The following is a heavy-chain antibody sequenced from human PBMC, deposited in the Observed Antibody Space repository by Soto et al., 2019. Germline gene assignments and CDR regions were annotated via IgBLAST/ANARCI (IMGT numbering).Heavy chain of an antibody. Sequence: QVQLQESGPGLVRPSETLSLTCTVSGDSFTSSYWSWIRQPPGKALGWLGEIYWTGTTNFSPSLKSRVTMSVDTSNTQFSLRLTSVTAADTAVYYCARGTLLWYSRLFDVWGRGTLVTVSS. V-gene: IGHV4-59*01. D-gene: IGHD2-21*01. CDR3: ARGTLLWYSRLFDV. CDR2: IYWTGTT. J-gene: IGHJ2*01. CDR1: GDSFTSSY.